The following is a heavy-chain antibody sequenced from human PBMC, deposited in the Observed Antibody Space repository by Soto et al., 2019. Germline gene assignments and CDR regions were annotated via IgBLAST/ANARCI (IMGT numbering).Heavy chain of an antibody. D-gene: IGHD3-3*01. CDR2: ISSSGAST. V-gene: IGHV3-23*01. CDR1: RLTFSSYA. Sequence: GGSLRLSCAASRLTFSSYAMSWVRQTPGKGLEWGSAISSSGASTYAADSVKGRFTISRDNSKNTLYLQMNSLRAEDTAVYYCAKGPTIFGVVITYSFYYGLDVWGQGTTVTVSS. J-gene: IGHJ6*02. CDR3: AKGPTIFGVVITYSFYYGLDV.